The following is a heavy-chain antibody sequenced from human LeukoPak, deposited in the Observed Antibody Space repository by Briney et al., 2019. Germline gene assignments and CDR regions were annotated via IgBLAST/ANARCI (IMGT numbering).Heavy chain of an antibody. J-gene: IGHJ4*02. D-gene: IGHD6-13*01. Sequence: SETLSLTCAVSGYSISSGYYWSWIRQPPGKGLEWIGEINHSGSTNYNPSLKSRVTISVDTSKNQFSLKLSSVTAADTAVYYCARGQRGYSSSWGQGTLVTVSS. CDR1: GYSISSGYY. V-gene: IGHV4-34*01. CDR2: INHSGST. CDR3: ARGQRGYSSS.